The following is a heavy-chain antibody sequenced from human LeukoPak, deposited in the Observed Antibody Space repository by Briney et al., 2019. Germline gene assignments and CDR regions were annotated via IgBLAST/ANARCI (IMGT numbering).Heavy chain of an antibody. Sequence: SVKVSCKACGGTFSSYAISWVRQAPGQGLEWMGGIIPIFGTANYAQKFQGRVTITADKSTSTAYMELSSLRSEDTAVYYCARDLTDYDSSGYYFYWGQGTLVTVSS. CDR3: ARDLTDYDSSGYYFY. V-gene: IGHV1-69*06. J-gene: IGHJ4*02. CDR2: IIPIFGTA. CDR1: GGTFSSYA. D-gene: IGHD3-22*01.